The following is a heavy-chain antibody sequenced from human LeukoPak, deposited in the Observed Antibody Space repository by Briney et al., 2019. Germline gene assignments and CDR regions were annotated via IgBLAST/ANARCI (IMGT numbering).Heavy chain of an antibody. D-gene: IGHD6-19*01. V-gene: IGHV4-59*01. J-gene: IGHJ3*02. CDR2: IYYSGTT. CDR3: ARMVSSGWRRGDAFDI. CDR1: GGSGGSISNYY. Sequence: SETLSLTCTVSGGSGGSISNYYWSWIRQPPGKGLEWIGNIYYSGTTNYNPSLKSRVTISQDTSKNHFSLKLRSVTAADTAVYYCARMVSSGWRRGDAFDIWGQGTMVTVSS.